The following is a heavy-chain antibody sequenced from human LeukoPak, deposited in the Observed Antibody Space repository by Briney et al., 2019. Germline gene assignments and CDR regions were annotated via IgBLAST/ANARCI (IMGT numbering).Heavy chain of an antibody. V-gene: IGHV3-48*01. J-gene: IGHJ4*02. CDR2: ITRSSSAK. CDR3: TRDQEGSDY. CDR1: GFTFSSYS. Sequence: PGGSLRLSCVASGFTFSSYSMNWVRQAPGKGLEWVSYITRSSSAKFYADSVKGRFTISRDNAENLLYLQMSSLRAEDTAVYYCTRDQEGSDYWGQGTLVTVSS.